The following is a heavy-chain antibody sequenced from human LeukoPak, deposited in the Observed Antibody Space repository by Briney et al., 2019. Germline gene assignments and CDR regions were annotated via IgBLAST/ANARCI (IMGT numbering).Heavy chain of an antibody. J-gene: IGHJ4*02. V-gene: IGHV1-18*01. CDR3: ARNYGDYVPHFDY. Sequence: VASVKVSCKASGYTFTSYGISWARQAPGQGLEWMGWISAYNGNTNYAQKLQSRGTMTTDTSTSTAYMELRSLRSDDTAVYYCARNYGDYVPHFDYWGQGTLVTVSS. CDR1: GYTFTSYG. D-gene: IGHD4-17*01. CDR2: ISAYNGNT.